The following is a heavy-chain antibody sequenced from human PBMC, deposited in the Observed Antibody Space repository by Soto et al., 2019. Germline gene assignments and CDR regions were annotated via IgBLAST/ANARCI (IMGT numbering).Heavy chain of an antibody. CDR3: ARDRGVVTPGFLDY. Sequence: SETLSLTCTVSGGSISSYYWSWIRQPPGKGLERIGYIYYSGSTNYNPSLKSRVTISVDTSKNQFSLKLSSVTAADTAVYYCARDRGVVTPGFLDYWGQGTLVTVSS. V-gene: IGHV4-59*01. D-gene: IGHD2-15*01. CDR1: GGSISSYY. CDR2: IYYSGST. J-gene: IGHJ4*02.